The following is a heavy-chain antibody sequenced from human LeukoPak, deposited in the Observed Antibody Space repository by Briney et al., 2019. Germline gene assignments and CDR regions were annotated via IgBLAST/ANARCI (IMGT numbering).Heavy chain of an antibody. CDR3: ATLDAVAGSNFDY. J-gene: IGHJ4*02. CDR2: FDPEDGET. V-gene: IGHV1-24*01. CDR1: GYALTELS. D-gene: IGHD6-19*01. Sequence: ASVKVSCKVSGYALTELSMHWVRQAPGKGLEWMGGFDPEDGETIYAQKFQGRVTMTEDTSTDTAYMELSSLRSEDTAVYYCATLDAVAGSNFDYWGQGTLVTVSS.